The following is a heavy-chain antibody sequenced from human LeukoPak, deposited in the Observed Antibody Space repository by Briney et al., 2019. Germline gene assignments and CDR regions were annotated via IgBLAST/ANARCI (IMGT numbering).Heavy chain of an antibody. CDR3: ARDRAQFDSSGYEIDY. CDR1: GYTFTGYY. D-gene: IGHD3-22*01. Sequence: ASVKVSCKASGYTFTGYYMHWVRQAPGQGLEWMGWINPNSGGTNYAQKFQGRVTMTRDTSISTAYMELSRLRSDDTAVYYCARDRAQFDSSGYEIDYWGQGTLVTASS. J-gene: IGHJ4*02. V-gene: IGHV1-2*02. CDR2: INPNSGGT.